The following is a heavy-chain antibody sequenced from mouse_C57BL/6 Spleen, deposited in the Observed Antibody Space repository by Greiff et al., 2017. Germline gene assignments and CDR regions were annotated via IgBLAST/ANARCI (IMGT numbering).Heavy chain of an antibody. CDR3: AKISGEYGLAY. CDR2: IWRGGST. J-gene: IGHJ3*01. D-gene: IGHD2-13*01. Sequence: VKLVESGPGLVQPSPSLSITCTVSGFSLTSYGVHWVRQSPGKGLEWLGVIWRGGSTDYNAAFMSRLSITKDKSKSQVFFKMNSLQADDTAIYYCAKISGEYGLAYWVQGTLVTVSA. CDR1: GFSLTSYG. V-gene: IGHV2-5*01.